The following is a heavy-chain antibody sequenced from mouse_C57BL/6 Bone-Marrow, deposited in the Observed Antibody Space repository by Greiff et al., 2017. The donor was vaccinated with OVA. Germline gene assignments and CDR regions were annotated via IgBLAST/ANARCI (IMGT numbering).Heavy chain of an antibody. J-gene: IGHJ3*01. Sequence: EVKLMESGRDLVKPGGSLKLSCAASGFTFSSYGMSWVRQTPDKRLEWVATISSGGSYTYYPDSVKGRFTISRDNAKNTLYLQMSSLKSEDTAMYYCARRHAWFAYWGQGTLVTVSA. V-gene: IGHV5-6*02. CDR3: ARRHAWFAY. CDR1: GFTFSSYG. CDR2: ISSGGSYT.